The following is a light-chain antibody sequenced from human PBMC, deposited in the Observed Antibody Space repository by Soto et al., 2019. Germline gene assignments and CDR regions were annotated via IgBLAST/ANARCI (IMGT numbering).Light chain of an antibody. V-gene: IGKV1-12*01. Sequence: DLQLTQSPSSVSASVGDRVTITCRASQGISSRLAWYQQKPGKAPNLLIYAASNLQSGVPSRFSGSGSETDFTLTIGGLQPEDFATYYCQQANSFPLTFGGGTKVEIK. CDR2: AAS. CDR1: QGISSR. CDR3: QQANSFPLT. J-gene: IGKJ4*01.